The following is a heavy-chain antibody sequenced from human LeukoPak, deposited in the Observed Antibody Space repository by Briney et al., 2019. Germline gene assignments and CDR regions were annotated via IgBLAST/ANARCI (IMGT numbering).Heavy chain of an antibody. CDR1: GGSINSYY. D-gene: IGHD3-10*01. V-gene: IGHV4-59*01. Sequence: SETLSPTCTVSGGSINSYYWSWIRQPPGKGLEWIGYIYYSGSTNYNPSLKSRVTISVDTSKNQFSLKLSSVTAADTAVYYCARAREYYYGSGSYLLDYWGQGTLVTVSS. J-gene: IGHJ4*02. CDR2: IYYSGST. CDR3: ARAREYYYGSGSYLLDY.